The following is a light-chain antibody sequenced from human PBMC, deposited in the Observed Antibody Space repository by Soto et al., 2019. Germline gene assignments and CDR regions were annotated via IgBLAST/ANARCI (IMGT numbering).Light chain of an antibody. V-gene: IGKV3-20*01. CDR3: QHYGSSPWT. Sequence: EIVLTQSPGTLSLSPGDRATLYCRASQSVSSSNLAWYQQKRGQSPRLLIYGASSRATGIPDRFSGSGSGPDFTLTISRLEPEDSAVYFCQHYGSSPWTFSQGTKVEIK. J-gene: IGKJ1*01. CDR1: QSVSSSN. CDR2: GAS.